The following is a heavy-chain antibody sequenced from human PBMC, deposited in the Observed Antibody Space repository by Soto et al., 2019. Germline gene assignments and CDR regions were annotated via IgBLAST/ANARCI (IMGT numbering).Heavy chain of an antibody. J-gene: IGHJ4*02. D-gene: IGHD6-6*01. V-gene: IGHV3-30*18. Sequence: QVQLVESGGGVVQPGRSLRLSCAASGFTFSSYGMHWVRQAPGKGLEWVAVISYDGSNKYYADSVKGRFTISRDNSKNTLYLQMNSLRAEDTAVYYCAKDWTPSTAYSSSWVYWGQGTLVTVSS. CDR1: GFTFSSYG. CDR3: AKDWTPSTAYSSSWVY. CDR2: ISYDGSNK.